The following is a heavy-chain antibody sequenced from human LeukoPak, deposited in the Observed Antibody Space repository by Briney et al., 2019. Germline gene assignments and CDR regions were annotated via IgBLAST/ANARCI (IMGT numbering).Heavy chain of an antibody. D-gene: IGHD6-13*01. J-gene: IGHJ4*02. Sequence: PGGSLGLSCAASGFTFSDYYMSWIRQAPGKGLEWVSYSSGSSIYYADFVKGRFTISRDNAKNSLYLQMNSLRAEDTAVYYCAREGSSSWYVDYWGQGTLVTVSS. CDR3: AREGSSSWYVDY. V-gene: IGHV3-11*01. CDR2: SSGSSI. CDR1: GFTFSDYY.